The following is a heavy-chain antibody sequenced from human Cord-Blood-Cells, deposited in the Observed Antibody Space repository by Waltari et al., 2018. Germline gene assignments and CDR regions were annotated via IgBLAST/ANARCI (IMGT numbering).Heavy chain of an antibody. CDR3: AKDRGYYFDY. V-gene: IGHV3-30*18. D-gene: IGHD3-10*01. CDR2: ISYDGSNK. Sequence: QVQLVESGGGVVQPGRSLRLSCAASGFTFSSYGMHWVRQAPGTGLEWVAVISYDGSNKYYADSVKGRFTISRDNSKNTLYLQMNSLRAEDTAVYYCAKDRGYYFDYWGQGTLVTVSS. CDR1: GFTFSSYG. J-gene: IGHJ4*02.